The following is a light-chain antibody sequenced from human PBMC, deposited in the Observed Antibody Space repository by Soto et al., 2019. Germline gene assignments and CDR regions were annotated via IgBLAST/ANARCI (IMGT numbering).Light chain of an antibody. J-gene: IGLJ3*02. Sequence: QLVLTLSPSASASLGASVKLTCTLSSGHSNYAIAWHQQQPEKGPRYLMKFNSDGSHIKGDGIPDRFSGSSSGTERYLTISSLQSEDEADYYCQTWGTGIWVFGGGTKLTVL. CDR3: QTWGTGIWV. CDR1: SGHSNYA. V-gene: IGLV4-69*01. CDR2: FNSDGSH.